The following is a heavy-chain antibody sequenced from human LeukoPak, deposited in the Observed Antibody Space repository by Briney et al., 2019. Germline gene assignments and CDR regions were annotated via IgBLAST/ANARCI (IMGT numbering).Heavy chain of an antibody. CDR3: VKDIYGSGSYYNPGGYFDY. J-gene: IGHJ4*02. CDR2: ISGNGGST. D-gene: IGHD3-10*01. Sequence: GGSLRLSCSASGFTFSSYAMHWVRQTPGKGLEYVSAISGNGGSTYYADSVKGRFTISRDNSKNTLYLQMSSLRAEDTAVYYCVKDIYGSGSYYNPGGYFDYWGQGTLVTVSS. CDR1: GFTFSSYA. V-gene: IGHV3-64D*06.